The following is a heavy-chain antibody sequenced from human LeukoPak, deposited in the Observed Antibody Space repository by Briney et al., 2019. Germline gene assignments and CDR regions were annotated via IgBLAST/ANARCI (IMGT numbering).Heavy chain of an antibody. CDR3: ARTTRASNFDY. V-gene: IGHV4-30-2*01. D-gene: IGHD1-14*01. CDR1: GVSISSGGYS. Sequence: SSETLSLTCAVSGVSISSGGYSWSWIRQPPGKGLEWIGYIYHSGSTYYNPSLKSRVTISVDRSKNQFSLKLSSVTAADTAVYYCARTTRASNFDYWGQGTLVTVSS. CDR2: IYHSGST. J-gene: IGHJ4*02.